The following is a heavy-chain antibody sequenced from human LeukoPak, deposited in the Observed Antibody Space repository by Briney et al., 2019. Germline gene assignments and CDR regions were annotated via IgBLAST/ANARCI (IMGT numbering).Heavy chain of an antibody. Sequence: PGGSLRLSCAASGFSFSSYAMSWVRQAPGKGLEWVSIINTSGGRIYYADSVKGRFTISRDNSKNTLYLQMNSLRAEDTAVYYCAKELWTTVTPLTSNWFDPWGQGTLVTVSS. CDR3: AKELWTTVTPLTSNWFDP. J-gene: IGHJ5*02. V-gene: IGHV3-23*01. CDR2: INTSGGRI. D-gene: IGHD4-17*01. CDR1: GFSFSSYA.